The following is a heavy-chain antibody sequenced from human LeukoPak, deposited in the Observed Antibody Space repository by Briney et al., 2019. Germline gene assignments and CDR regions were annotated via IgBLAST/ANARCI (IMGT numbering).Heavy chain of an antibody. CDR2: IIPIFGTA. CDR3: AKDDAWGRYQH. D-gene: IGHD3-16*01. CDR1: GYTFTGYY. Sequence: ASVKVSCKTSGYTFTGYYTHWVRQAPGQGLEWMGGIIPIFGTANYAQKFQGRVTITADESTSTAYMELSSLRSEDTAVYYCAKDDAWGRYQHWGQGTLVTVSS. V-gene: IGHV1-69*13. J-gene: IGHJ1*01.